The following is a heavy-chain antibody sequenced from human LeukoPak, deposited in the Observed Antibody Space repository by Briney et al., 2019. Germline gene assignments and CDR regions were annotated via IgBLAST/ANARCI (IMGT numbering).Heavy chain of an antibody. CDR2: IYYSGST. Sequence: PSETLSLTCTVSGGSVSSGGSYWSWIRQHPGKGLEWIGYIYYSGSTYYNPSLKSQVTISVDTSKNQFSLKLSSVTATDTAVYYCARDTWWADHAGAFDIWGQGTMVTVSS. CDR1: GGSVSSGGSY. D-gene: IGHD2-8*02. J-gene: IGHJ3*02. CDR3: ARDTWWADHAGAFDI. V-gene: IGHV4-31*01.